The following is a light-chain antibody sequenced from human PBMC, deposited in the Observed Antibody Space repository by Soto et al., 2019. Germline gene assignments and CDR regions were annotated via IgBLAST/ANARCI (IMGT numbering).Light chain of an antibody. CDR3: CSYAGSSTYVV. J-gene: IGLJ2*01. CDR2: EGS. CDR1: SSDVGSYKL. Sequence: QSALTQPASVSGSPGQSITISCTGTSSDVGSYKLVSWYRQHPGKAPKLMIYEGSKRPSGVSNRFSGSTSGNTASLTISGLQAEDEDDYYCCSYAGSSTYVVFGGGTKLTVL. V-gene: IGLV2-23*01.